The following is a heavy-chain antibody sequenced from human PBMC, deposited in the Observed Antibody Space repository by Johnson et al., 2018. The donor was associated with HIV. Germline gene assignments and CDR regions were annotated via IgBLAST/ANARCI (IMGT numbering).Heavy chain of an antibody. D-gene: IGHD6-6*01. Sequence: VQLVESGGGLVQPGGSLRLSCAASGFTFSDYYMSWIRQAPGKGLQWVSSIYVGDSTYYADYVKGRFTISRDTSQNTLFLHMNSLRAEATAMYYCTRGPIASRPHGDVFDIWGQGTMVTVSS. J-gene: IGHJ3*02. CDR1: GFTFSDYY. CDR3: TRGPIASRPHGDVFDI. V-gene: IGHV3-66*02. CDR2: IYVGDST.